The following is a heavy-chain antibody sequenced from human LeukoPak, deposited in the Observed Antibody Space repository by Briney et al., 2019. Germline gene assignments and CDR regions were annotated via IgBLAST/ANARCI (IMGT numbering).Heavy chain of an antibody. Sequence: ASVKVSCKASGYTFNSYYMHWVRQAPGQGLEWMGWINPNSGGTNYAQKFQGRVTMTRDTSITTAYMELSRLRSDDTAVYHCARAGDKWNDRYLDYWGQGILVTVSS. CDR2: INPNSGGT. V-gene: IGHV1-2*02. CDR1: GYTFNSYY. J-gene: IGHJ4*02. CDR3: ARAGDKWNDRYLDY. D-gene: IGHD1-20*01.